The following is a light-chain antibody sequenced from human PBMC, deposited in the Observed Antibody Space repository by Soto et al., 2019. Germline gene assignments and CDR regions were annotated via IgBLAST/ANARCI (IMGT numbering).Light chain of an antibody. CDR1: SSNIGNNI. Sequence: QSVLTQPPSVSGPPGQRATISCSGSSSNIGNNIVYCYQQLPGTAPQLLIHNNNQRHSGVPDRFSGSKSGTSASLAISGLQSEDEADYFCAAWDDSLSGVVFGGGTKVTVL. J-gene: IGLJ2*01. CDR2: NNN. V-gene: IGLV1-44*01. CDR3: AAWDDSLSGVV.